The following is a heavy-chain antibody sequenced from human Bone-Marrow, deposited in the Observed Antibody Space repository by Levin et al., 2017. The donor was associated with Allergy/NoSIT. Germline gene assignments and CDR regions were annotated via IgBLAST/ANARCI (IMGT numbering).Heavy chain of an antibody. CDR2: INPSGGST. CDR1: GYTFTSYY. V-gene: IGHV1-46*01. CDR3: ARDRIAVAATGGDY. Sequence: ASVKVSCKASGYTFTSYYMHWVRQAPGQGLEWMGIINPSGGSTTYAQKFQGRVTMTRDTSTSTVYMDLSSLRAEGTAVYYCARDRIAVAATGGDYWGQGTLVTVSS. D-gene: IGHD6-13*01. J-gene: IGHJ4*02.